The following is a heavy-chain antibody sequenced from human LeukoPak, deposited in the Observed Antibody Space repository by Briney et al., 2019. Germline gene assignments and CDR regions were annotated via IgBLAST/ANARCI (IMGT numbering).Heavy chain of an antibody. Sequence: GGSLRLSCAASGFTFSSYWMHWVRQAPGKGLVWVSHINTDGSSTTYADSVKGRFTISRDNSKNTLYLQMNSLRAEDTAVYYCARFIDYGDQYYFDYWGQGTLVTVSS. CDR1: GFTFSSYW. D-gene: IGHD4-17*01. V-gene: IGHV3-74*01. CDR3: ARFIDYGDQYYFDY. J-gene: IGHJ4*02. CDR2: INTDGSST.